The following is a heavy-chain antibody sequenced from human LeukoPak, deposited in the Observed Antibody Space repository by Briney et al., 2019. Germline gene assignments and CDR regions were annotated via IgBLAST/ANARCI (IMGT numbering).Heavy chain of an antibody. Sequence: GESLKISCKGSGYSFTSYWIGWVRQMPGKGLEWMGVIYPGDSDTRYSPSFQGQVTISADKSINTAYLQWSSLKASDTAMYYCARHPRIQPWSPDYWGQGTLVTVSS. J-gene: IGHJ4*02. CDR2: IYPGDSDT. D-gene: IGHD5-18*01. V-gene: IGHV5-51*01. CDR3: ARHPRIQPWSPDY. CDR1: GYSFTSYW.